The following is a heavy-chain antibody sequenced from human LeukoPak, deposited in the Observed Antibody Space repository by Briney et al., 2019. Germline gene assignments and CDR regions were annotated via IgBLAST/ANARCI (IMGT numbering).Heavy chain of an antibody. CDR3: ARALPHYYDSSGYLDY. D-gene: IGHD3-22*01. Sequence: SVKVSCKASGGTFSSYAISWVRQAPGRGLEWMGRIIPILGIANYAQKFQGRVTITADKSTSTAYMELSRLRSDDTAVYYCARALPHYYDSSGYLDYWGQGTLVTVSS. CDR1: GGTFSSYA. V-gene: IGHV1-69*04. CDR2: IIPILGIA. J-gene: IGHJ4*02.